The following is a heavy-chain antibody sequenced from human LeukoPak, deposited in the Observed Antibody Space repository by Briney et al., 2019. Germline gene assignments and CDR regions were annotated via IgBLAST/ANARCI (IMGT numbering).Heavy chain of an antibody. CDR2: ISADSATT. J-gene: IGHJ4*02. Sequence: LPGGSLGLSCAASGFNFGSYSMTWVRQAPGKGLEWVSVISADSATTFYADSVKGRFTISRDNSKNTLCLQMNSLRAEDTAVYYCARGPSGYHNTGGQGTLVTVSS. D-gene: IGHD5-12*01. CDR1: GFNFGSYS. V-gene: IGHV3-23*01. CDR3: ARGPSGYHNT.